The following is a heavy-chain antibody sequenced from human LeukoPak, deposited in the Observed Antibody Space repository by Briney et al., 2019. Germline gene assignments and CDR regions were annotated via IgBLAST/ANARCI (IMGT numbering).Heavy chain of an antibody. J-gene: IGHJ4*02. CDR1: GFTFSSYT. CDR2: ISRSSSYI. Sequence: GGSLRLSCAASGFTFSSYTMNWVRQAPGKGLEWVSSISRSSSYIYYADSMKGRFTISRDNSKNTLYLQMNSLRAEDTAVYYCAKGYDFWSGYYFDYWGQGTLVTVSS. D-gene: IGHD3-3*01. V-gene: IGHV3-21*04. CDR3: AKGYDFWSGYYFDY.